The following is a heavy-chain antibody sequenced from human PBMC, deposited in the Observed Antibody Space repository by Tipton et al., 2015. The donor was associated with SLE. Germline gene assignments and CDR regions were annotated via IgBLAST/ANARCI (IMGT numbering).Heavy chain of an antibody. D-gene: IGHD2-2*01. CDR1: GDSISSSSYY. J-gene: IGHJ6*03. V-gene: IGHV4-39*07. Sequence: TLSLTCIVSGDSISSSSYYWGWIRQPPGKGLEWIGEINHSGSTYYNPSLKSRVSISMDTSKNQFSLRLSSVTAADTAVYYCARVCSSISCLKNYYMDVWGKGTTVTVSS. CDR3: ARVCSSISCLKNYYMDV. CDR2: INHSGST.